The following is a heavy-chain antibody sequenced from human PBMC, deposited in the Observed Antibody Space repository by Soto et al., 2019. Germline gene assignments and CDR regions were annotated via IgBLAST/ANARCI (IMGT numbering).Heavy chain of an antibody. Sequence: SVKVSCKASGGTFSSYTISWVRQAPGQGLEWMGRIIPILGIANYAQKFQGRVTITADESTSTAYMELSSLRSEDTAVYYCARDLSLVRGVTTESPFDYWGQGTLVTVSS. CDR1: GGTFSSYT. D-gene: IGHD3-10*01. J-gene: IGHJ4*02. V-gene: IGHV1-69*04. CDR3: ARDLSLVRGVTTESPFDY. CDR2: IIPILGIA.